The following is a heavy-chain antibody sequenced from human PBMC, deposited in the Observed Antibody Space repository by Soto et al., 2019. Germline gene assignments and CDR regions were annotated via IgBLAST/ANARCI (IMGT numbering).Heavy chain of an antibody. J-gene: IGHJ4*02. CDR1: GYNFTSYG. D-gene: IGHD6-19*01. V-gene: IGHV1-18*01. CDR2: ISAYNVNT. Sequence: QVQLVQSGAEVKKPGASVKVSCKASGYNFTSYGISWVRQAPGQGLEGMGWISAYNVNTNYAQKLQGRVTMTTDTSASPDNMELRIQTSDDTAVCYCARDGYISGWYVYWGQGTLVSVSS. CDR3: ARDGYISGWYVY.